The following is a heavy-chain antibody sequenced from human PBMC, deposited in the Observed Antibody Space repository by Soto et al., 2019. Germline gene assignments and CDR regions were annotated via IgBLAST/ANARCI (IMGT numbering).Heavy chain of an antibody. V-gene: IGHV1-18*01. J-gene: IGHJ6*03. Sequence: ASVKVSCKASGYTFTSYGSSWVRHAPGQGLVWMGWISAYNGNTNYAQKLQGRVTMTTDTSTSTAYMELRSLRSDDTAVYYCARESNVVVAATIYYYYMDVWGKGTTVTVSS. CDR1: GYTFTSYG. CDR2: ISAYNGNT. D-gene: IGHD2-15*01. CDR3: ARESNVVVAATIYYYYMDV.